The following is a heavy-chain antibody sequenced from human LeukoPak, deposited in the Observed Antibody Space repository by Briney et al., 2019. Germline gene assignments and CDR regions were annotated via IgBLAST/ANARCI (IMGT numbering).Heavy chain of an antibody. D-gene: IGHD6-19*01. CDR3: ARTVAGSEDY. CDR1: GFTFSSYW. CDR2: ISSSTYI. J-gene: IGHJ4*02. V-gene: IGHV3-21*01. Sequence: GGSLRLSCAASGFTFSSYWMSWVRQAPGKGLEWVSSISSSTYIYYADSVKGRFTISRDNAKNSLSLEMNSLRVEDTAVYYCARTVAGSEDYWGQGTLVTVSS.